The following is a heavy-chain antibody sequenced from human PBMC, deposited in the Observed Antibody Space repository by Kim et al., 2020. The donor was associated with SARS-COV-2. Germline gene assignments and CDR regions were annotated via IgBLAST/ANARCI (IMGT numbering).Heavy chain of an antibody. V-gene: IGHV4-59*01. CDR3: ARDRGFGELPYSYYSGMAV. Sequence: SETLSLTCTVSGGSISSYYWSWIRQPPGKGLEWIGYIYYSGSTNYNPSLKSRVTISVDTSKNQFSLKLSSVTAADTAVYYCARDRGFGELPYSYYSGMAV. D-gene: IGHD3-10*01. CDR1: GGSISSYY. J-gene: IGHJ6*01. CDR2: IYYSGST.